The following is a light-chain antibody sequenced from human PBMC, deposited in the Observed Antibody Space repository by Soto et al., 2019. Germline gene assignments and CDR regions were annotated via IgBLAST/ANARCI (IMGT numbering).Light chain of an antibody. Sequence: QSVLTQPPSASATPGQRVTTSCSGSSSNIGSNYVYWYQQLPGTAPKLLIYRNNQRPSGVPDRFSGSKSGTSASLAISGLRSEDEADYYCAAWDDSLSGYVFGTGTKVTVL. J-gene: IGLJ1*01. CDR3: AAWDDSLSGYV. CDR1: SSNIGSNY. V-gene: IGLV1-47*01. CDR2: RNN.